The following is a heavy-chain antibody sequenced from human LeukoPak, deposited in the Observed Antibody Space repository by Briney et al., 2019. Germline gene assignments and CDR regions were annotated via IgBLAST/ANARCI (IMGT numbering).Heavy chain of an antibody. CDR1: GFTFSSYA. Sequence: EGSLRLSCAASGFTFSSYAMSWVRQAPGKGLEWVSAISGSGGSTYYADSVKGRFTISRDNSKNTLYLQMNSLRAEDTAVYYCAKSKVVPAAFTPFDYWGQGTLVTVSS. D-gene: IGHD2-2*01. V-gene: IGHV3-23*01. J-gene: IGHJ4*02. CDR2: ISGSGGST. CDR3: AKSKVVPAAFTPFDY.